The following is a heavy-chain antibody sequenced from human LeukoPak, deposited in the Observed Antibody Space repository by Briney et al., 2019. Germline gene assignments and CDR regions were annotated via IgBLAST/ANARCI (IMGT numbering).Heavy chain of an antibody. CDR3: TTEGVAAALFAEYFQH. V-gene: IGHV3-15*01. Sequence: GGSLRLSCAASGFTFSNAWMSWVRQAPGKGLEWVGRIKSKTDGGTTDYAAPVKGRFTISRDDSKNTLYLQMNSLKTEDTAVYYCTTEGVAAALFAEYFQHWGQGTLVTVSS. J-gene: IGHJ1*01. D-gene: IGHD6-13*01. CDR1: GFTFSNAW. CDR2: IKSKTDGGTT.